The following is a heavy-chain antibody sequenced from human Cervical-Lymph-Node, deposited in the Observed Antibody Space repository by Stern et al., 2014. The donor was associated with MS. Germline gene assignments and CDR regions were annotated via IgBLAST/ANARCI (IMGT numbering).Heavy chain of an antibody. CDR2: INTGDGKT. Sequence: VQLVESGAEVKKPGASVKVSCKASGYIFTANAVHWVRQAPGQGLEWMGWINTGDGKTKYSEKFQGRGTITRDPSLSTAHREPGSLRSEDSAVYYCARSNNWYADYWGPGTLVTVSS. D-gene: IGHD1-20*01. V-gene: IGHV1-3*04. CDR3: ARSNNWYADY. CDR1: GYIFTANA. J-gene: IGHJ4*02.